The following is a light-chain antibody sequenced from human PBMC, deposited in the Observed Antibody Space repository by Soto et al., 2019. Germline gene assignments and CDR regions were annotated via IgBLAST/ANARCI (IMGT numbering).Light chain of an antibody. V-gene: IGLV2-14*01. CDR3: CSHTSSNTRL. J-gene: IGLJ1*01. Sequence: QSVLTQPASVSGSPGQSITISCTGTSSDVGAYNHVSWYQHHPGKAPKLMIYEVNNRPSGVSNRFSGSKSGYTASLTISGLQAEDEADYYCCSHTSSNTRLFGTGTKLTVL. CDR1: SSDVGAYNH. CDR2: EVN.